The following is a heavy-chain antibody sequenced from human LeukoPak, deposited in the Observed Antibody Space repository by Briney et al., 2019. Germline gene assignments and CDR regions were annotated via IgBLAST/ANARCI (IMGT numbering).Heavy chain of an antibody. Sequence: QTGGSLRLSCAASGFTFTTSWMSWVRQAPGKGLEWVANIKQDGSQGYYVDSVKGRFTISRDNAKNSLYLQMNSLRAEDTAVYYCARGMYNNGWYPDYFDYWGQGTLVTVSS. CDR3: ARGMYNNGWYPDYFDY. V-gene: IGHV3-7*01. CDR1: GFTFTTSW. J-gene: IGHJ4*02. D-gene: IGHD6-19*01. CDR2: IKQDGSQG.